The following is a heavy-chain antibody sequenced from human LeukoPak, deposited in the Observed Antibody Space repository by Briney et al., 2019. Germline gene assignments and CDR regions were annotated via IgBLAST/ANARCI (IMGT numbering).Heavy chain of an antibody. D-gene: IGHD2-15*01. Sequence: SETLSLTCTVSGASISNYYWSWIRQPPGKGLEWIGYIYYSGITNYNPSLKSRVTVSVDTSKNQFYLKLGSVTAADTAVYYCAAIRGYCSGGRCYSDWYFDLWGRGTLVTVSS. CDR1: GASISNYY. J-gene: IGHJ2*01. CDR2: IYYSGIT. V-gene: IGHV4-59*01. CDR3: AAIRGYCSGGRCYSDWYFDL.